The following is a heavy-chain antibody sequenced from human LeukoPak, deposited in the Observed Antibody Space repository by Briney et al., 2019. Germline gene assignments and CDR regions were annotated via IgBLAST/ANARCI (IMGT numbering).Heavy chain of an antibody. V-gene: IGHV3-64*01. J-gene: IGHJ6*04. CDR3: ARDLTVQYYDFWSGSPPGMDA. Sequence: GGSLRVSCVASGFTFSSYVMHWVRQAPGKGLEYVSAISSNGGSTYYATSVKGRITISRDNSKNTLYIQMCSLRAEEMAVYYCARDLTVQYYDFWSGSPPGMDAWGKGTTVTVSS. CDR1: GFTFSSYV. D-gene: IGHD3-3*01. CDR2: ISSNGGST.